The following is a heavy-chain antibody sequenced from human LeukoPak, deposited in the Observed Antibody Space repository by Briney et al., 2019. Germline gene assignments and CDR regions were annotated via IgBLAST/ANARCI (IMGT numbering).Heavy chain of an antibody. V-gene: IGHV5-51*01. CDR1: GYSFTSYW. CDR3: AREGACSSTSCSPPDY. D-gene: IGHD2-2*01. Sequence: GEPLKISCKGSGYSFTSYWIGWVRQMPGKGLEWMGIIYPGDSDTRYSPSFQGQVTISADKSISTAYLQWSSLKASDTAMYYCAREGACSSTSCSPPDYWGQGTLVTVSS. J-gene: IGHJ4*02. CDR2: IYPGDSDT.